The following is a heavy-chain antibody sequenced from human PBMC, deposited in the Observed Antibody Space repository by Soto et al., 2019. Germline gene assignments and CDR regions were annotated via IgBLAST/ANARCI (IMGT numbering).Heavy chain of an antibody. V-gene: IGHV3-7*03. CDR2: IKFDGSEK. D-gene: IGHD2-2*01. Sequence: GGSLRLSCEASGFTFSDYWMSWVRQAPGKGPEWVANIKFDGSEKQYVDSVRGRFTISRDNSRSSLSLQMNSLRAGDTAVYYCVKDGGYCSSSTCYAPRNHYFDSWGQGTLV. CDR3: VKDGGYCSSSTCYAPRNHYFDS. J-gene: IGHJ4*02. CDR1: GFTFSDYW.